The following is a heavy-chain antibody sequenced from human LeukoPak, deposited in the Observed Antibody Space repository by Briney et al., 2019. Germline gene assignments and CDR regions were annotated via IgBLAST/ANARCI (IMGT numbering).Heavy chain of an antibody. CDR2: ISNSGTTM. CDR1: GFTFSDYY. J-gene: IGHJ4*02. V-gene: IGHV3-11*01. Sequence: GGSLRLSCAASGFTFSDYYMTWIRQAPGKGLEWVSYISNSGTTMYCADSVTGRFTISRDNAKKSLYLQMNRLRAEDTAVYYCARRGDYFDYWGQGTLVTVSS. CDR3: ARRGDYFDY. D-gene: IGHD3-16*01.